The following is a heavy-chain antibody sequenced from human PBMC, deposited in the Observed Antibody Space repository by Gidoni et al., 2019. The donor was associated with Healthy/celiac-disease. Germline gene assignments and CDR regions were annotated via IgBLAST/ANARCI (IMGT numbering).Heavy chain of an antibody. CDR1: GFTFSSYW. CDR3: ARDQPVMTTVTTHYYGMDV. J-gene: IGHJ6*02. D-gene: IGHD4-17*01. CDR2: IKQDGSEK. Sequence: EVQLVESGGGLVQPGGSLRLSCAASGFTFSSYWLSWVRQAPGKGLEWVANIKQDGSEKYYVDSVKGRFTISRDNAKNSLYLQMNSLRAEDTAVYYCARDQPVMTTVTTHYYGMDVWGQGTTVTVSS. V-gene: IGHV3-7*01.